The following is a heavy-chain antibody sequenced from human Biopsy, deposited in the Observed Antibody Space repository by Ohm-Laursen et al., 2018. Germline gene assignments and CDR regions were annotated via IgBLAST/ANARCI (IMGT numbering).Heavy chain of an antibody. V-gene: IGHV3-33*01. CDR1: GFTFSVYA. Sequence: SLRLSCSASGFTFSVYAMHWVRQAPGTGLEWVSIIWYYGSSEYYADSVKGRFTISRDNSKNTVYLQMNSLRVEDTAVYCCARDPRVGSKADGMDVWGQGTTVTVSS. D-gene: IGHD3-10*01. J-gene: IGHJ6*02. CDR3: ARDPRVGSKADGMDV. CDR2: IWYYGSSE.